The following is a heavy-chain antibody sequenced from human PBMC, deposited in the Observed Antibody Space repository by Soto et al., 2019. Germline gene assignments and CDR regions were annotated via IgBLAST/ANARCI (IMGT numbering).Heavy chain of an antibody. CDR1: GFTFSSYA. J-gene: IGHJ4*02. D-gene: IGHD1-26*01. CDR2: ISGSGGST. CDR3: AKTREPTIGSLQDY. Sequence: EVQLLESGGGLVQPGGSLRLSCAASGFTFSSYAMSWVRQAPGKGLEWVSAISGSGGSTYYADSVNGRFTISRDNSKNTLYLQMNSLRAEDTAVYYCAKTREPTIGSLQDYWGQGTLVTVSS. V-gene: IGHV3-23*01.